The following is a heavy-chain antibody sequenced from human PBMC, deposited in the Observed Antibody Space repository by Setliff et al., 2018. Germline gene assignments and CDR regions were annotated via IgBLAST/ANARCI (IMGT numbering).Heavy chain of an antibody. V-gene: IGHV4-59*01. Sequence: SETLSLTYTVSGGPFSGASIWSWIRQPPGKGLEFIGYVYHSGTAKYDPSLESRAIMSVDASKNEISLKLKSVTAADAAVYYCAKGGTYRYFDFWGQGALVTVSS. CDR2: VYHSGTA. CDR3: AKGGTYRYFDF. J-gene: IGHJ4*02. CDR1: GGPFSGAS. D-gene: IGHD1-1*01.